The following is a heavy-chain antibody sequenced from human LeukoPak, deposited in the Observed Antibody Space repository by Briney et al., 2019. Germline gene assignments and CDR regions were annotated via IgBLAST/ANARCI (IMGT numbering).Heavy chain of an antibody. CDR3: ARVLATDLYYYYYMDV. V-gene: IGHV1-69*05. J-gene: IGHJ6*03. CDR2: IIPIFGTA. D-gene: IGHD3-3*02. Sequence: GASVKVSCKASGGTFSSYAISWVRQAPGQGLEWMGGIIPIFGTANYAQKFQGRVTITTDESTSTAYMELSSLRSEDTAVYYCARVLATDLYYYYYMDVWGKGTTVTVSS. CDR1: GGTFSSYA.